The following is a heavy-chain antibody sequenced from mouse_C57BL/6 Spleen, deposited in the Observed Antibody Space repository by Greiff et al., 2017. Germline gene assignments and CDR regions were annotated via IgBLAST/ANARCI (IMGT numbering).Heavy chain of an antibody. V-gene: IGHV1-69*01. Sequence: VKLQQPGAELVMPGASVKLSCKASGYTFTSYWMHWVKQRPGQGLEWIGEIDPSDSYTNYNQKFKGKSTLTVDKSSSTAYMQLSSLTSEDSAVYYCARGLYYASTHWYFDVWGTETTVTVSS. CDR1: GYTFTSYW. CDR3: ARGLYYASTHWYFDV. CDR2: IDPSDSYT. D-gene: IGHD1-1*01. J-gene: IGHJ1*03.